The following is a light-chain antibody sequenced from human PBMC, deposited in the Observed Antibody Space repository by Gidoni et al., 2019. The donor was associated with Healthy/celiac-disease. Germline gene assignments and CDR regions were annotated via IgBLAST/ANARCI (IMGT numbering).Light chain of an antibody. CDR1: QSVSSY. V-gene: IGKV3-11*01. J-gene: IGKJ4*01. CDR3: QHRSNWPPLT. CDR2: DAS. Sequence: EIVLTQSPATLSLSPGERATLSCRASQSVSSYLACYQQKPGQAPRLLIYDASNRATGIPARFSGSGSGTDFTLTISSLEPEDFAVYYCQHRSNWPPLTFGGGTKVEIK.